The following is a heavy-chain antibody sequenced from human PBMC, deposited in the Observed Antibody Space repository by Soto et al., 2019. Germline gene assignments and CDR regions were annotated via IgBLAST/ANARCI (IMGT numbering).Heavy chain of an antibody. V-gene: IGHV3-30-3*01. CDR1: GFTFSSYA. D-gene: IGHD3-9*01. J-gene: IGHJ3*02. CDR3: ARAYYDILTGYYSTLGSDAFDI. CDR2: ISYDGSNK. Sequence: QVQLVESGGCVVQPGRSLRLSCAASGFTFSSYAMHWVRQAPGKGLEWVAVISYDGSNKYYADSVKGRFTISRDNSKNTLYLQMNSLRAEDTAVYYCARAYYDILTGYYSTLGSDAFDIWGQGTMVTVSS.